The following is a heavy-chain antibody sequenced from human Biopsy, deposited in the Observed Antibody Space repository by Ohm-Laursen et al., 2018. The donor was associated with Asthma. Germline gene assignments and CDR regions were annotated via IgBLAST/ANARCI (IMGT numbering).Heavy chain of an antibody. Sequence: GQTLSLTCAAFGFTFSSYAMHWVRQAPGKGLEWVAVISYDGSNKYYADSVKGRFTISRDNSKNTLYLQMNSLRAEDTAVYYCAKDRDYDILTGPPGFDYWGQGTLVTVSS. J-gene: IGHJ4*02. CDR2: ISYDGSNK. CDR1: GFTFSSYA. V-gene: IGHV3-30-3*01. D-gene: IGHD3-9*01. CDR3: AKDRDYDILTGPPGFDY.